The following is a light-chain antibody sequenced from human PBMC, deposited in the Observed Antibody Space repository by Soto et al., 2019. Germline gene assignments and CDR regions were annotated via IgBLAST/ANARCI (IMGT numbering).Light chain of an antibody. CDR1: QSVNDN. V-gene: IGKV3-15*01. J-gene: IGKJ2*01. CDR3: RQYSNWPRT. CDR2: GAF. Sequence: VVMTQSPVTLSVSPGGRATLSCRASQSVNDNLAWYQQKPGQAPRLLIVGAFIRATGIPARFSGSGSGTEFSLTISSLQSEDFAVYYCRQYSNWPRTFGQGNKLEIK.